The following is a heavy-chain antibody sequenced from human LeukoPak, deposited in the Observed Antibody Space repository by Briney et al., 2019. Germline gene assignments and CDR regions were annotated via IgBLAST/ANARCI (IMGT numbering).Heavy chain of an antibody. CDR1: GYTFTGFY. J-gene: IGHJ4*02. CDR2: INTNSGGT. Sequence: ASVKVSCKASGYTFTGFYIHWVRQAPGQGLEWKGWINTNSGGTNYAEKFQGRVTMTRDTSITTAYMELSGLTSDDTAVYYCARFYDSTGYFLDYWGQGTLVTVSS. D-gene: IGHD3-22*01. V-gene: IGHV1-2*02. CDR3: ARFYDSTGYFLDY.